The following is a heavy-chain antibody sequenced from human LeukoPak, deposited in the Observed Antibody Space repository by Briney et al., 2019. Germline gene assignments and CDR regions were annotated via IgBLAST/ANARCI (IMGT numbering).Heavy chain of an antibody. CDR2: IYPNNGGT. CDR1: GYTLTDYY. V-gene: IGHV1-2*02. CDR3: ARDLGGNSFDP. J-gene: IGHJ5*02. Sequence: ASVKVSCKASGYTLTDYYIHWVRQAHGQGLEWMGWIYPNNGGTDYAQKFQGRVTMTRDTSISTAYMDLGRPNSDDTAVYYCARDLGGNSFDPWGQGTLVTVSS. D-gene: IGHD4-23*01.